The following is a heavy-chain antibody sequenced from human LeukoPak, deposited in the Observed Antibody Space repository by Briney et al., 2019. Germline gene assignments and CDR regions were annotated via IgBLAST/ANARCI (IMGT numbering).Heavy chain of an antibody. J-gene: IGHJ6*03. V-gene: IGHV3-48*01. CDR3: ARSQWLYYYMDV. D-gene: IGHD2-8*01. CDR2: ISSSSSTI. CDR1: GFTFSSYG. Sequence: QPGGSLRLSCAASGFTFSSYGMHWVRQAPGKGLEWVSYISSSSSTIYYADSVKGRFTISRDNAKNSLYLQMNSLRAEDTAVYYCARSQWLYYYMDVWGKGTTVTVSS.